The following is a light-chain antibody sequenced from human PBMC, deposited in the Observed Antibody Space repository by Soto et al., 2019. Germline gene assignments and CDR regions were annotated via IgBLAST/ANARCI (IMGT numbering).Light chain of an antibody. CDR3: SSYTSSYTYV. Sequence: QSALTQPASVSGSPGQSVTISCAGTSSDVGGYNFVSWYQQHPGKAPQPMIYDVSSRPSGVSNRFSGSKSGNTASLTISGLQAEDEADYYCSSYTSSYTYVFGTGTKLTVL. CDR1: SSDVGGYNF. J-gene: IGLJ1*01. CDR2: DVS. V-gene: IGLV2-14*03.